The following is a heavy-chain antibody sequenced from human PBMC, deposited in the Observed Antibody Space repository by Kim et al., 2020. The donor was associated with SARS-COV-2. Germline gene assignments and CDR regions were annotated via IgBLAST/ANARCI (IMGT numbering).Heavy chain of an antibody. CDR1: GFTFRNYA. Sequence: GGSLRLSCVASGFTFRNYALHLFRQAPGKGPERVSVISYDGSNKYYADSVKCRLTISRDNSKDTRYLPMNILRIDDKALYYCATDLAHCLASRYFYGMDVWCQGPTVTGSS. V-gene: IGHV3-30-3*01. CDR3: ATDLAHCLASRYFYGMDV. CDR2: ISYDGSNK. D-gene: IGHD2-15*01. J-gene: IGHJ6*02.